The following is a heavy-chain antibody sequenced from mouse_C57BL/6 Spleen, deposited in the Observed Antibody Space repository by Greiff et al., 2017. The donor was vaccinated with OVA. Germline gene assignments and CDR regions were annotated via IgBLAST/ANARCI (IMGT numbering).Heavy chain of an antibody. Sequence: QVQLQQPGAELVMPGASVKLSCKASGYTFTSYWMHWVKQRPGQGLEWIGEIDPSDSYTNYNQKFKGKSTLTVDKSSSTAYMQLSSLTSEDSAVYYCARNLLWDGAMDYWGQGTSVTVSS. CDR2: IDPSDSYT. CDR3: ARNLLWDGAMDY. J-gene: IGHJ4*01. V-gene: IGHV1-69*01. CDR1: GYTFTSYW. D-gene: IGHD4-1*01.